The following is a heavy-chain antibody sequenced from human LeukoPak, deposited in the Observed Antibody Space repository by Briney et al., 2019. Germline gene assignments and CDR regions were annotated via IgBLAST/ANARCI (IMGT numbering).Heavy chain of an antibody. J-gene: IGHJ4*02. CDR2: ISYDGSNK. Sequence: PGGSLRLSCAASGFTFSSYAMHWVRQAPGKGLEWVAVISYDGSNKYYADSVKGRFTISRDNSKNTLYLQMNSLRAEDTAVYYCAKDRYYYDSSGYSSTFDYWGQGTLVTVSS. V-gene: IGHV3-30-3*01. CDR3: AKDRYYYDSSGYSSTFDY. CDR1: GFTFSSYA. D-gene: IGHD3-22*01.